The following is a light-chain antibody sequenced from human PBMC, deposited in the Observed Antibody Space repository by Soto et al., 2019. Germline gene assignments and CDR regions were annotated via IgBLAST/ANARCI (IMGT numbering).Light chain of an antibody. J-gene: IGKJ4*01. Sequence: DIQMTQSPSSLSASVGDRVTITCQASQGISTWLAWYQQKPEKAPKSLIYGASSLQSGVPSRFSGSGSGTDFTLTISSLQPEDSATYYCQQYNSYPLTFGGGTKVDIK. CDR1: QGISTW. CDR3: QQYNSYPLT. V-gene: IGKV1D-16*01. CDR2: GAS.